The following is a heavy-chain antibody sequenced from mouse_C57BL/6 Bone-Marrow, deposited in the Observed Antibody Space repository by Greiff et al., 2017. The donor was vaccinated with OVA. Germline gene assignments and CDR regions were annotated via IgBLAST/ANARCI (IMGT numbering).Heavy chain of an antibody. CDR1: GFNIKDDY. Sequence: VQLKQSGAELVRPGASVMLSCTASGFNIKDDYMHWVKQRPEQGLEWIGWIDPENGDTEYASKFQGKATITADTSSNTAYLQLSSLTSEDTAVYYCTTDWDDYWGQGTTLTVSS. CDR3: TTDWDDY. D-gene: IGHD4-1*01. J-gene: IGHJ2*01. V-gene: IGHV14-4*01. CDR2: IDPENGDT.